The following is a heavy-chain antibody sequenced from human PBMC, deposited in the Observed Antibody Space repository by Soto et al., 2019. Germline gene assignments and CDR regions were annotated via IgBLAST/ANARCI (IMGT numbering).Heavy chain of an antibody. J-gene: IGHJ4*02. D-gene: IGHD3-10*01. V-gene: IGHV4-4*02. CDR2: IFHDGTA. Sequence: PSETLSLTCAASGASISSVTWWTWSPQPPQRGLEYIGEIFHDGTANYYPSFERRVAISVDTSKNQFSLKLTSVTAADTAIYFCARLVYDTRLNYMYFDFWGQGALVTVSS. CDR3: ARLVYDTRLNYMYFDF. CDR1: GASISSVTW.